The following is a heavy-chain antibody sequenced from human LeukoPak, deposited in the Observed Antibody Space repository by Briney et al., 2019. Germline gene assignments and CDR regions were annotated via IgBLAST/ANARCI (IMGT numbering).Heavy chain of an antibody. CDR3: TRKIEWGNDY. V-gene: IGHV3-53*01. J-gene: IGHJ4*02. D-gene: IGHD7-27*01. Sequence: GGSLRLSCAASGFTVSTNYMSWVRQAPGKGLEWVSVIYSGGSIYYADSVKGRFTISRDNSKNTLYLQMNSLRAEDTAVYYCTRKIEWGNDYWGQGTLVTVSS. CDR2: IYSGGSI. CDR1: GFTVSTNY.